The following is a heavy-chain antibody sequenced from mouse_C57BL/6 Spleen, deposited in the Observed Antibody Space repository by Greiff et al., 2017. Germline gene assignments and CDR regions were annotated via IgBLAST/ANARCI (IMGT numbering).Heavy chain of an antibody. Sequence: QVHVKQSGAELVRPGSSVKLSCKASGYTFTSYWMHWVKQRPIQGLEWIGNIDPSDSETHYNQKFKDKATLTVDQSSSTAYLQLSSLTSEDSAVYYCSRARIYAGYHGGYFDVWGTGTTVTVSS. CDR2: IDPSDSET. V-gene: IGHV1-52*01. CDR3: SRARIYAGYHGGYFDV. J-gene: IGHJ1*03. D-gene: IGHD2-3*01. CDR1: GYTFTSYW.